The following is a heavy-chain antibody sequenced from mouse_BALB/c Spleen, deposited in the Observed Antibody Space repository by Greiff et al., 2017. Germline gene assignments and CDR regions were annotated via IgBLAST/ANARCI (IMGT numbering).Heavy chain of an antibody. J-gene: IGHJ1*01. CDR2: IDPANGNT. V-gene: IGHV14-3*02. CDR3: ARYGYDWYFDV. Sequence: EVKLMESGAELVKPGASVKLSCTASGFNIKDTYMHWVKQRPEQGLEWIGRIDPANGNTKYDPKFQGKATITADTSSNTAYLQLSSLTSEDTAVYYCARYGYDWYFDVWGAGTTVTVSS. CDR1: GFNIKDTY. D-gene: IGHD2-2*01.